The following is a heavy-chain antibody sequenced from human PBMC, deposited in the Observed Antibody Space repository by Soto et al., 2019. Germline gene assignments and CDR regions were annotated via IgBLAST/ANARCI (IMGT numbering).Heavy chain of an antibody. D-gene: IGHD2-21*02. V-gene: IGHV3-21*01. CDR3: ARDRIVVVTAIPDAFDI. J-gene: IGHJ3*02. CDR1: GFTFSSYS. CDR2: ISSSSSYI. Sequence: GGSLRLSCAASGFTFSSYSMNWVRQAPGKGLEWVSSISSSSSYIYYADSVKGRFTISRDNAKNSLYLQMNSLRAEDTAVYYCARDRIVVVTAIPDAFDIWGQGAMVTVSS.